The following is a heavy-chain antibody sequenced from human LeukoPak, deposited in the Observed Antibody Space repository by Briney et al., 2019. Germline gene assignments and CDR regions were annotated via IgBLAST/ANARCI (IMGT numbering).Heavy chain of an antibody. CDR2: ISSSSSYI. Sequence: PGGSLRLSCAASGFTFSSYSMNWVRQAPGKGLEWVSSISSSSSYIYYADSVKGRFTISRDNAKNSLYLQMNSLRAEDTAVYYCARDGGGTGSWDYWGQGTLVTVSS. CDR3: ARDGGGTGSWDY. D-gene: IGHD3-10*01. J-gene: IGHJ4*02. V-gene: IGHV3-21*01. CDR1: GFTFSSYS.